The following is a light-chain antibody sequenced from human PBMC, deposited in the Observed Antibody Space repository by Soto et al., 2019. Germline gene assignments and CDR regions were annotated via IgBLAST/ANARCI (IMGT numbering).Light chain of an antibody. CDR3: QSYDSSLTTFV. V-gene: IGLV1-40*01. CDR1: SSNIGAEYD. J-gene: IGLJ1*01. CDR2: GDN. Sequence: QSVLTQPPSVSGAPGQRVAISCTGSSSNIGAEYDVHWYQQLPGTAPKRLIYGDNNRPSGVPDRFSGSKSGTSPSLAITGLQPEDEADSYCQSYDSSLTTFVFGTGTKVTVL.